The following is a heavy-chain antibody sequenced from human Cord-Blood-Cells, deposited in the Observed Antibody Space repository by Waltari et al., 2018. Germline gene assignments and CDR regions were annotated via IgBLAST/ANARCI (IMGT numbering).Heavy chain of an antibody. V-gene: IGHV1-69*06. J-gene: IGHJ3*02. CDR1: GGTSSSYL. D-gene: IGHD6-6*01. CDR3: ARDHSVYSSSSFAFDI. CDR2: IIPIFGTA. Sequence: GQLLQSGAEVKKPGSSLKVSCKASGGTSSSYLKSGRGQAPGQGLEWMGGIIPIFGTANYAQKFQGRVTITADKSTSTAYMELSSLRSEDTAVYYCARDHSVYSSSSFAFDIWGQGTMVTVSS.